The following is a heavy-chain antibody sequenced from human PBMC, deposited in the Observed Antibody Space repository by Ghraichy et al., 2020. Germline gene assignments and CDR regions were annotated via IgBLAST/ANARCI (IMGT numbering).Heavy chain of an antibody. D-gene: IGHD3-16*02. Sequence: GGSLRLSCAASGFTFSSYGMHWVRQAPGKGLEWVAVISYDGSNKYYADSVKGRFTISRDNSKNTLYLQMNSLRAEDTAVYYCAKDSGHYDYVWGSYRLGHYFDYWGQGTLVTVSS. CDR1: GFTFSSYG. CDR3: AKDSGHYDYVWGSYRLGHYFDY. J-gene: IGHJ4*02. CDR2: ISYDGSNK. V-gene: IGHV3-30*18.